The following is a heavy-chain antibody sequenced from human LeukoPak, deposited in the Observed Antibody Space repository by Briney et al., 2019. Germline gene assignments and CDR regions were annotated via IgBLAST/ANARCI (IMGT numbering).Heavy chain of an antibody. CDR2: INHSGST. CDR1: GYSISSGYY. CDR3: ARGGGSSWYNYYYMDV. V-gene: IGHV4-38-2*02. D-gene: IGHD6-13*01. Sequence: SETLSLTCTVSGYSISSGYYWGWIRQPPGKGLEWIGEINHSGSTNYNPSLKSRVTISVDTSKNQFSLKLSSVTAADTAVYYCARGGGSSWYNYYYMDVWGKGTTVTVSS. J-gene: IGHJ6*03.